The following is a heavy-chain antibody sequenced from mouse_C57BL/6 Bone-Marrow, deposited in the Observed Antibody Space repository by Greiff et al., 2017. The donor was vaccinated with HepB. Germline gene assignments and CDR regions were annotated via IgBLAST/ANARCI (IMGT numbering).Heavy chain of an antibody. Sequence: VQLQQSGPELVKPGASVMISCKASGYSFTDYNMNWVRQSNGKSLEWIGVINPNYGTTSYNQKFKGKATLTVDQSSSTAYMQLNSLTSEDSAVYYCAREDYYGSSYAMDYWGQGTSVTVSS. CDR2: INPNYGTT. V-gene: IGHV1-39*01. D-gene: IGHD1-1*01. CDR3: AREDYYGSSYAMDY. J-gene: IGHJ4*01. CDR1: GYSFTDYN.